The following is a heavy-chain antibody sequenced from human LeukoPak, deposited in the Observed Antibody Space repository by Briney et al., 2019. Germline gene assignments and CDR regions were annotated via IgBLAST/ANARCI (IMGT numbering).Heavy chain of an antibody. CDR3: AKEIMESAMVLPFDY. Sequence: RGSLRLSCSASGFTFSSYAMSWFRQAPGKGLEWVSAISGSGGSTYYADSVKGRFTISRDNSKNTLYLQMNSLRSEDTAVYYCAKEIMESAMVLPFDYWGQGTLVTVSS. CDR1: GFTFSSYA. V-gene: IGHV3-23*01. CDR2: ISGSGGST. D-gene: IGHD3-10*01. J-gene: IGHJ4*02.